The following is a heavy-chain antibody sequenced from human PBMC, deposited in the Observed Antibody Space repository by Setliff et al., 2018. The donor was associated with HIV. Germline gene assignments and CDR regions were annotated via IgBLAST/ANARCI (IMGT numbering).Heavy chain of an antibody. CDR2: IKSDGSVI. D-gene: IGHD2-15*01. CDR1: GSNFNNYW. J-gene: IGHJ4*02. CDR3: AADRIVLGDY. V-gene: IGHV3-74*01. Sequence: GGSLRLSCAGSGSNFNNYWMHWVRQAPGKGLVWVSHIKSDGSVIQYADSVKGRFTISRDNAKNKLYLQMNSLRVEDTAVYYCAADRIVLGDYWGQGTLVTVSS.